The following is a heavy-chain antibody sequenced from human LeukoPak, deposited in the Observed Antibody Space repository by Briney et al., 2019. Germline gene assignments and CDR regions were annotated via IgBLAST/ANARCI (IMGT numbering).Heavy chain of an antibody. V-gene: IGHV4-4*07. CDR3: ARGGSSGWYDGGWFDL. Sequence: SETLSLTCTVSGGSISSCYWSWIRQPAGKGLEWIGRIYTSGSTNYNPSLKSRVTMSVDTSKNQFSLKLSSVTAADTAVYYCARGGSSGWYDGGWFDLSCQGTLVTVSS. CDR2: IYTSGST. CDR1: GGSISSCY. J-gene: IGHJ5*02. D-gene: IGHD6-19*01.